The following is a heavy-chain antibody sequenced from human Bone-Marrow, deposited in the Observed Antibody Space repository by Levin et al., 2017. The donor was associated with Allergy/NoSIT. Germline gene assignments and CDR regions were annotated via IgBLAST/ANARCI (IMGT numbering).Heavy chain of an antibody. Sequence: SQTLSLTCAVSGASINSTNYYWGWIRQPPGKGLEWIGTIYYNSYTYYNPSLKSRVTISKDTSKNQFSLKLSSVTAADTAVYYCARLADNWNVNWFDPWGQGTLVTVSS. CDR1: GASINSTNYY. CDR3: ARLADNWNVNWFDP. CDR2: IYYNSYT. D-gene: IGHD1-20*01. V-gene: IGHV4-39*07. J-gene: IGHJ5*02.